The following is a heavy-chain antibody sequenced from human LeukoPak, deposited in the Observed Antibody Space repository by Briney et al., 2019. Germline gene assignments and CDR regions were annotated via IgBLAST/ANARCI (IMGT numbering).Heavy chain of an antibody. CDR1: GFTVSSNY. J-gene: IGHJ6*03. D-gene: IGHD2-2*01. CDR3: TKYQLRSVAYYMDV. Sequence: GGSLRLSCAASGFTVSSNYMSWVRQAPGRGLEWVSVIYSGGSTYYADSVKGRFTISRDNSKNTLYLQMNSLRAEDTAVYYCTKYQLRSVAYYMDVWGKGTTVTVSS. CDR2: IYSGGST. V-gene: IGHV3-53*01.